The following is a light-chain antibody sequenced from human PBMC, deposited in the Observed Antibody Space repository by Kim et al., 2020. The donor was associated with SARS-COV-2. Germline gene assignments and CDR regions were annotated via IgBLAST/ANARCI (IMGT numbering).Light chain of an antibody. J-gene: IGKJ2*01. CDR1: QSINNY. CDR2: TAL. CDR3: QQTYSSPAT. Sequence: SASVGDRVTITRRASQSINNYLNWYQQKSGKAPNLLISTALTGQGGGPSRFSGSGYGTDFTLTISSLQPEDSATYYCQQTYSSPATFGQGTKLEI. V-gene: IGKV1-39*01.